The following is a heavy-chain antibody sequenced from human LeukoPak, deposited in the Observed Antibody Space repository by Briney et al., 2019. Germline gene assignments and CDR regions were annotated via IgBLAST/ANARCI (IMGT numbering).Heavy chain of an antibody. Sequence: GGSLRLSCAASGFTFSSYSMSWVRQAPGKGLEWVSSISSSSSYIYYADSVKGGFTISRDNAKNSLYLQMNSLRAEDTAVYYCARGREGSLDYWGQGTLVTVSS. D-gene: IGHD3-10*01. J-gene: IGHJ4*02. CDR3: ARGREGSLDY. V-gene: IGHV3-21*01. CDR1: GFTFSSYS. CDR2: ISSSSSYI.